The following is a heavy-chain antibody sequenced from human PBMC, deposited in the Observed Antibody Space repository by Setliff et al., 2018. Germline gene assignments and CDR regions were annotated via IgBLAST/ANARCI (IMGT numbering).Heavy chain of an antibody. D-gene: IGHD2-15*01. CDR3: AKEVGYCSGGSCYHYYYGMDV. CDR1: GFTFSNAW. CDR2: IKSKTDGGTT. J-gene: IGHJ6*02. V-gene: IGHV3-15*01. Sequence: TGGSLRLSCAASGFTFSNAWMSWVRQAPGKGLEWVGRIKSKTDGGTTDYAAPVKGRFTISRDDSKNTLYLQMNSLRAEDTVVYYCAKEVGYCSGGSCYHYYYGMDVWGQGTTVTVSS.